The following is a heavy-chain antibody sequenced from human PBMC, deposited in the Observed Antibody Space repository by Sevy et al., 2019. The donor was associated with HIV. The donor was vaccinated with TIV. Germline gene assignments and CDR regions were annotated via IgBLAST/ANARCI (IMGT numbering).Heavy chain of an antibody. CDR1: GHTLSDLS. D-gene: IGHD3-22*01. CDR2: FGPEDGER. Sequence: ASVKVSCKASGHTLSDLSMHWVRQAPGKGFEWIGRFGPEDGERIYAQKFQGRVTMTEDTSTDTGYMELVSLRSEDTAVYYCSATREYYSDSYGYFDYWGQGTLVTVSS. CDR3: SATREYYSDSYGYFDY. J-gene: IGHJ4*02. V-gene: IGHV1-24*01.